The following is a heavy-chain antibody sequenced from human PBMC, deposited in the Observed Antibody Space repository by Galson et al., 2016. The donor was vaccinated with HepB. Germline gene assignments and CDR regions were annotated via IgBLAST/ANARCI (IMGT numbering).Heavy chain of an antibody. Sequence: SLRLSCAASGFTFTNYAMSWVRQAPGKGLEWVSGITGSDGSTRYADSVKGRFIISRDNSKNTLYLQMDSLRAEDTAVYYCAKGSNGWTKFIDFWGRGTLVTVSS. CDR1: GFTFTNYA. V-gene: IGHV3-23*01. D-gene: IGHD6-19*01. J-gene: IGHJ4*02. CDR3: AKGSNGWTKFIDF. CDR2: ITGSDGST.